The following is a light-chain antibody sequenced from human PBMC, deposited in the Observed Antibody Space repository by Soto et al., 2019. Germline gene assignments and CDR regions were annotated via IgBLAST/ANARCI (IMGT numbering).Light chain of an antibody. V-gene: IGLV2-14*01. CDR2: EVS. CDR1: SSDAGGYNY. Sequence: QSALTQPASVSGSPGQSITISCTGTSSDAGGYNYVSWYQQHPGKAPKLMIYEVSNRPSGVSNRFSGSKSGNTASLTISGLQAEDEADYSCSSYTSSSTPYVFGTGTKLTVL. J-gene: IGLJ1*01. CDR3: SSYTSSSTPYV.